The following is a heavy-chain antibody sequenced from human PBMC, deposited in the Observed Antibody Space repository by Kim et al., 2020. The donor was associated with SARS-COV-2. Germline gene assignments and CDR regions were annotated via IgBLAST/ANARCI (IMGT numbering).Heavy chain of an antibody. CDR2: IYSDGRT. J-gene: IGHJ6*02. Sequence: GGSLRLSCAASGSTASSSYMSWVRQAPGKGLEWVSVIYSDGRTHYADSVKGRFTISRDNSKNTLYLQMNSLRAEDTAVYYCAKAGRSGYYGNYYYYGMEVWGQGTTVTVS. D-gene: IGHD3-22*01. CDR1: GSTASSSY. V-gene: IGHV3-53*01. CDR3: AKAGRSGYYGNYYYYGMEV.